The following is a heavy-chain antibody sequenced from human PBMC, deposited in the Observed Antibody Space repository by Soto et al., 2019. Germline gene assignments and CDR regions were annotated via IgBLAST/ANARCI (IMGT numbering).Heavy chain of an antibody. V-gene: IGHV1-3*01. CDR3: ARGGRLAAPSFDY. CDR1: GYNFTSHA. CDR2: IHAGNGKT. J-gene: IGHJ4*02. Sequence: QVQFVQSGAEVKRPGASVTVSCKASGYNFTSHAVHWVRQAPGERLECMGWIHAGNGKTKYSQSFQGRVTFTSDNSASTVYMELSSLKSEDTAVYYCARGGRLAAPSFDYWGQGTLVTVSS. D-gene: IGHD3-16*01.